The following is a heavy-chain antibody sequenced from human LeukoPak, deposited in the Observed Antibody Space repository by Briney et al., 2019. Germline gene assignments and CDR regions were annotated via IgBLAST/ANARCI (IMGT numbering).Heavy chain of an antibody. CDR3: AELGITMIGGV. CDR2: ISSSGSTI. D-gene: IGHD3-10*02. Sequence: GGSLRLSCAASGFTFSSYSMNWVRQAPGKGLEWVSYISSSGSTIYYADSVKGRFTISRDNAKNSLYLQMNSLRTEDTAVYYCAELGITMIGGVWGKGTTVTISS. CDR1: GFTFSSYS. J-gene: IGHJ6*04. V-gene: IGHV3-48*04.